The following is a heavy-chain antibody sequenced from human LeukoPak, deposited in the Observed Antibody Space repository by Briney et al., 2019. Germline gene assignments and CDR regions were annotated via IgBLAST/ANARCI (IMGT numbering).Heavy chain of an antibody. D-gene: IGHD2-15*01. CDR3: AKGPKTYYSGNSCYPEY. Sequence: PGGSLRLSCAASGFTFSDYAMHWVRQGPGKGLEWVAVISDEGHQKYYGDSVKGRFTISRDNSKNTLYLQMNSLRAEDTALYYCAKGPKTYYSGNSCYPEYWGQGTLVTVSS. J-gene: IGHJ4*02. CDR2: ISDEGHQK. CDR1: GFTFSDYA. V-gene: IGHV3-30-3*01.